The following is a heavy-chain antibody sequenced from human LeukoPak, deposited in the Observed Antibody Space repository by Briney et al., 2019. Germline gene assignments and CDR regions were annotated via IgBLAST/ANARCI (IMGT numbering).Heavy chain of an antibody. V-gene: IGHV3-23*01. D-gene: IGHD1-14*01. CDR1: GFTFSSYA. CDR3: AKNRESDWVPELDY. Sequence: PGGSLRLSCAASGFTFSSYAMSWVRQAPGKGLEWVSAISGSGGSTYYADSVKGRFTISRDNSKNTLYLQMNSLRAEDTAVYYCAKNRESDWVPELDYWGQGTLVTVSS. CDR2: ISGSGGST. J-gene: IGHJ4*02.